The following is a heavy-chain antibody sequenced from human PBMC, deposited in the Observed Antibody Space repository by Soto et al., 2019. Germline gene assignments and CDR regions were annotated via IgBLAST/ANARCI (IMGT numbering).Heavy chain of an antibody. CDR3: ASGDYDVLTGYSYDD. V-gene: IGHV1-69*01. CDR1: GGTFNNYG. Sequence: QVQLVQSGAEVKKPGSSVKVSCKASGGTFNNYGMGWVRQAPGQGLEWMGGIIPMIGRTNYAQKFQGRLTLTADAARSTAYMELRSLRSDDTAVYYCASGDYDVLTGYSYDDWGQGTLVNVSS. D-gene: IGHD3-9*01. J-gene: IGHJ4*02. CDR2: IIPMIGRT.